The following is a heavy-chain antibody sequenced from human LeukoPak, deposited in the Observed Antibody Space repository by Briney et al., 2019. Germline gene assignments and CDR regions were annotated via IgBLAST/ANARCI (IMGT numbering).Heavy chain of an antibody. CDR3: ARVPRGYCSSTSCFAHAFDI. V-gene: IGHV1-2*02. J-gene: IGHJ3*02. D-gene: IGHD2-2*01. CDR2: INPNSGGT. CDR1: GYTFTGYY. Sequence: ASVKVSCKASGYTFTGYYMHWVRQAPGQGLEWMGWINPNSGGTNYAQKFQGRVTMTRDTSISTAYMELSRLRSDDTAVYYCARVPRGYCSSTSCFAHAFDIWGRGTMVTVSS.